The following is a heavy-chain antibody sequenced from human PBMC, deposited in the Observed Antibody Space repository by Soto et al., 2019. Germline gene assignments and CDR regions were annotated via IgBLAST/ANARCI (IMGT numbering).Heavy chain of an antibody. V-gene: IGHV3-48*03. D-gene: IGHD3-22*01. CDR2: ISSSGSTI. CDR3: ARHYYDSSGYYYWYFDL. J-gene: IGHJ2*01. Sequence: GSLRLSCAASGFTFSSYEMNWVRQAPGKGLEWVSYISSSGSTIYYADSVKGRFTISRDNAKNSLYLQMNSLRAEDTAVYYCARHYYDSSGYYYWYFDLWGRGTLVTVS. CDR1: GFTFSSYE.